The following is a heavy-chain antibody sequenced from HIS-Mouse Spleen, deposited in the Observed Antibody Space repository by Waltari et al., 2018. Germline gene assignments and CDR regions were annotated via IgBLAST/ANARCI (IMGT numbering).Heavy chain of an antibody. CDR3: TTAMGAPYYFDY. CDR2: IKSKTDGGTT. V-gene: IGHV3-15*01. D-gene: IGHD1-26*01. J-gene: IGHJ4*02. CDR1: GFTFSKAW. Sequence: EVQLVESGGGLVKPGGSLRLSCAASGFTFSKAWMCCVRQAPGKGLEWVGRIKSKTDGGTTDYAAPVKGRFTISRDDSKNTLYLQMNSLKTEDTAVYYCTTAMGAPYYFDYWGQGTLVTVSS.